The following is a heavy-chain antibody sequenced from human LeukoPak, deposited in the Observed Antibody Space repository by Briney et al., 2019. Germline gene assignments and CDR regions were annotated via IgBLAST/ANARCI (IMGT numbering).Heavy chain of an antibody. CDR1: GGSFSGYY. D-gene: IGHD3-3*01. CDR2: INHSGST. J-gene: IGHJ4*02. CDR3: ARGGPPPVRFLEWLLFGPFFDY. Sequence: SETLSLTCAVYGGSFSGYYWSWIRQPPGKGLEWIWEINHSGSTNYNPSLKSRVTISVDTSKNQFSLKLSSVTAADTAVYYCARGGPPPVRFLEWLLFGPFFDYWGQGTLVTVSS. V-gene: IGHV4-34*01.